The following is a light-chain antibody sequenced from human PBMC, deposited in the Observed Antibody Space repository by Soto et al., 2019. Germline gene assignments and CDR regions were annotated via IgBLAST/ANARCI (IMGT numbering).Light chain of an antibody. CDR3: SSYTTSSTPVV. CDR2: EVS. Sequence: QSALTQPASVSGSPGQSITISCTGTSSDVGGYSYVSWYQQHPGKGPKLMIYEVSNRPSGVSNRFSGSKSGNTASLTMSGLQAEDEADYYCSSYTTSSTPVVFGGGTKLTVL. J-gene: IGLJ2*01. V-gene: IGLV2-14*01. CDR1: SSDVGGYSY.